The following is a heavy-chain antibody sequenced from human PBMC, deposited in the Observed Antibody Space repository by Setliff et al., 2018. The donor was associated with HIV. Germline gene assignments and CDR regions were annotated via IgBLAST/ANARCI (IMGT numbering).Heavy chain of an antibody. D-gene: IGHD3-3*01. CDR2: IHYSGSS. CDR3: ARGLSIFGVATPGFYSFMDV. Sequence: SETLSLTCTVSGGSISSGSYYWSWIRQPAGKGLEWIGYIHYSGSSNYNPSLKSRVIISLDTSKKQVSLKLNSVTAADTAVYYCARGLSIFGVATPGFYSFMDVWGKGTTVTVSS. J-gene: IGHJ6*03. V-gene: IGHV4-61*10. CDR1: GGSISSGSYY.